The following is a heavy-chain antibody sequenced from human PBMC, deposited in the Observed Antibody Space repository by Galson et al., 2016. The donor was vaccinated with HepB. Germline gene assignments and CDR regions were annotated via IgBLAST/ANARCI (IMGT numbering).Heavy chain of an antibody. D-gene: IGHD4-17*01. V-gene: IGHV4-61*02. CDR3: ARELGYGDYHIDY. Sequence: TLSLTCTVSGGSINSGSYYWTWIRQPAGKRLQWIGRIYTSGTTKYSPSLRRRVTISLDTSKNQFTLKLNSVSAADTAVYYCARELGYGDYHIDYWGQGTLVTVSS. CDR1: GGSINSGSYY. CDR2: IYTSGTT. J-gene: IGHJ4*02.